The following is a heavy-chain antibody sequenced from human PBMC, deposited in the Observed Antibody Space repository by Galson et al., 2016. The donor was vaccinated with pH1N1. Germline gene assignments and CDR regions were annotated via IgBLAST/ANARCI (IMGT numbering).Heavy chain of an antibody. J-gene: IGHJ5*02. Sequence: LTCTFSGFSLSTSGVGVGWIRQPPGKALEWLALIYWNDDKRYSPSLKSRLTITKDTSKNQVVLTMTNMDPVDTATYYCAHSLYGDYVGWFDPRGQGTLVTVSS. CDR1: GFSLSTSGVG. CDR2: IYWNDDK. CDR3: AHSLYGDYVGWFDP. D-gene: IGHD4-17*01. V-gene: IGHV2-5*01.